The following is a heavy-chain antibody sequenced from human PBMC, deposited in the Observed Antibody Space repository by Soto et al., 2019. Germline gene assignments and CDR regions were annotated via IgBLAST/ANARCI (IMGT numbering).Heavy chain of an antibody. Sequence: PSETLSLTCTVSGGSISSSSYYWGWIRQPPGKGLEWIGSIYYSGSTYYNPSLKSRVTISVDTSKNQFSLKLSSVTAADTAVYYCAILRRSITIFGVVIQGVDVWGQGTTVTVSS. V-gene: IGHV4-39*01. CDR1: GGSISSSSYY. CDR2: IYYSGST. D-gene: IGHD3-3*01. CDR3: AILRRSITIFGVVIQGVDV. J-gene: IGHJ6*02.